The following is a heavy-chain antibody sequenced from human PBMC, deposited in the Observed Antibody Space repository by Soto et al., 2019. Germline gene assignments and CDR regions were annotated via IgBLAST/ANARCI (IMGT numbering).Heavy chain of an antibody. CDR3: ARTAAAGKYYYGMDV. CDR2: IYPGDSDT. J-gene: IGHJ6*02. V-gene: IGHV5-51*01. D-gene: IGHD6-13*01. Sequence: PGESLKISCKGSGYSFTSYWIGWVRQMPGKGLELMGIIYPGDSDTRYSPSFQGQVTISADKSISTAYLQWSSLKASDTAMYYCARTAAAGKYYYGMDVWGQGTTVTASS. CDR1: GYSFTSYW.